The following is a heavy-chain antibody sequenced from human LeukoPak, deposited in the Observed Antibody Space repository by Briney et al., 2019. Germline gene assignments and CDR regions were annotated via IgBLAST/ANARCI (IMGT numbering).Heavy chain of an antibody. CDR3: AKSHASIWNVYDY. D-gene: IGHD1-1*01. Sequence: SGGSLRLSCAASGFTFSGYAMSWVRLAPGKGLEWVSAITAGGDGTYYADSVKGRFTISGDNLKNMVFLQMNSLRAEDTAIYYCAKSHASIWNVYDYWGQGTLVTVSS. V-gene: IGHV3-23*01. CDR1: GFTFSGYA. CDR2: ITAGGDGT. J-gene: IGHJ4*02.